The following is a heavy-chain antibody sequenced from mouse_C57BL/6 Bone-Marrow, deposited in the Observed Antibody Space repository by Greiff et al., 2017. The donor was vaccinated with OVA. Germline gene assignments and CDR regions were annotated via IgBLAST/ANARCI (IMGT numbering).Heavy chain of an antibody. CDR3: ARHQLQLDYYAMDY. J-gene: IGHJ4*01. CDR1: GFTFSDYG. V-gene: IGHV5-15*01. CDR2: ISNLAYSI. D-gene: IGHD4-1*02. Sequence: VQLKQSGGGLVQPGGSLKLSCAASGFTFSDYGMAWVRQAPRKGPEWVAFISNLAYSIYYADTVTGRFTISRENAKNTLYLEMSSLRSEDTAMYYCARHQLQLDYYAMDYWGQGTSVTVSS.